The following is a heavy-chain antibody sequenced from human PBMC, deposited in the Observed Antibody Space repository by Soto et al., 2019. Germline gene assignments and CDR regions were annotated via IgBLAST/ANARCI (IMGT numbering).Heavy chain of an antibody. CDR3: ATYGSGTYYVS. CDR1: GGSISSGANF. CDR2: IYYSGST. J-gene: IGHJ5*02. V-gene: IGHV4-31*03. Sequence: QVQLQESGPGLVKPSQTLSLTCTVSGGSISSGANFWTWIRQRPGKGLEWIGCIYYSGSTYYNPSLKRRVSIAVDSSKNQFSLRLSSVTAADTAVFYCATYGSGTYYVSWGQGRLVTVSS. D-gene: IGHD3-10*01.